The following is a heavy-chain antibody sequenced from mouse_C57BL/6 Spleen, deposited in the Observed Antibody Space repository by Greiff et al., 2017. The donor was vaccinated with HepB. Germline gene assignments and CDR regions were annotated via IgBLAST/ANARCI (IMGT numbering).Heavy chain of an antibody. CDR1: GFTFSSYA. V-gene: IGHV5-9-1*02. CDR2: ISSGGDYI. J-gene: IGHJ4*01. CDR3: TRDPPLYAFYAMDY. Sequence: EVQVVESGEGLVKPGGSLKLSCAASGFTFSSYAMSWVRQTPEKRLEWVAYISSGGDYIYYADTVKGRFTISRDNARNTLYLQMSSLKSEDTAMYYCTRDPPLYAFYAMDYWGQGTSVTVSS. D-gene: IGHD2-3*01.